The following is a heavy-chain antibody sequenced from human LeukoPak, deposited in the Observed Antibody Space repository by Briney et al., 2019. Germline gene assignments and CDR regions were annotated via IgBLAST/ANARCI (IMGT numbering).Heavy chain of an antibody. CDR3: AREGAVAGYNWFDP. Sequence: SETLSLTCTVSGGSISSYYWSRIRQPPGKGLEWIGEINHSGSTNYNPSLKSRVTISVDTSKNQFSLKLSSVTAADTAVYYCAREGAVAGYNWFDPWGQGTLVTVSS. V-gene: IGHV4-34*01. CDR2: INHSGST. J-gene: IGHJ5*02. CDR1: GGSISSYY. D-gene: IGHD6-19*01.